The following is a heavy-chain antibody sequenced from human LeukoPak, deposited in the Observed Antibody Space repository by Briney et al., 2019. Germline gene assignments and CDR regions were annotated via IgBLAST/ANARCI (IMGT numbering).Heavy chain of an antibody. CDR3: ARRTDRSFWYLDY. V-gene: IGHV5-51*01. CDR1: GYSFTSYW. J-gene: IGHJ4*02. CDR2: IYPGDSDT. Sequence: GESLKISCKGSGYSFTSYWIGWVRQMPGKGLEWMGIIYPGDSDTRYSPSFQGQVTISADKSISTAYLQWSSLKASDTAIYYCARRTDRSFWYLDYWGQGTLVTVSS.